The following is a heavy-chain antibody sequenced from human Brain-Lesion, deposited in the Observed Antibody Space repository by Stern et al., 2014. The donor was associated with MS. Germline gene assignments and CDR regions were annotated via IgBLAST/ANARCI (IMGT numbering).Heavy chain of an antibody. CDR1: GYTLTELS. Sequence: VPLEESGAEVKKPGASVKVSCKVSGYTLTELSMHWGRQAPRKGLEWMGGFDPEDGETIYAQKFQGRVTMTEDTSTDTAYMELSSLRSEDTAVYYCATLSPGAGGNYYRHFDYWGQGTLVTVSS. D-gene: IGHD1-26*01. V-gene: IGHV1-24*01. J-gene: IGHJ4*02. CDR3: ATLSPGAGGNYYRHFDY. CDR2: FDPEDGET.